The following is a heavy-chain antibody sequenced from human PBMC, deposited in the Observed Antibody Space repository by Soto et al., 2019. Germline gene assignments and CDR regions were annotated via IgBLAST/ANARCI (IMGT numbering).Heavy chain of an antibody. CDR2: ISYDGSNK. Sequence: GGSLILSCAASEFTFSSYGMHWVRQAPGKGLEWVAVISYDGSNKNYADSVKGRFTISRDNSKNTLYLQMNSLRAEDTAVYYCAKVLRGGAMPGPDYWGQGTLVTVSS. D-gene: IGHD3-16*01. CDR1: EFTFSSYG. CDR3: AKVLRGGAMPGPDY. J-gene: IGHJ4*02. V-gene: IGHV3-30*18.